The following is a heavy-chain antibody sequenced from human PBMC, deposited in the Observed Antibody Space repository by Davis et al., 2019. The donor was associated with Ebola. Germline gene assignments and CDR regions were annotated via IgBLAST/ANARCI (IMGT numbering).Heavy chain of an antibody. D-gene: IGHD2-2*01. CDR1: GFTFSSYG. V-gene: IGHV3-33*01. CDR2: IWYDVSNK. CDR3: VRVPSEKYEVWYFDL. Sequence: PGGSLRLSCAASGFTFSSYGMHWVRQAPGKGLEWVAVIWYDVSNKSYADSVKGRFTISRDNSKKSLYLQMNSRRAEDTAVYYCVRVPSEKYEVWYFDLWGRGTLVTVSS. J-gene: IGHJ2*01.